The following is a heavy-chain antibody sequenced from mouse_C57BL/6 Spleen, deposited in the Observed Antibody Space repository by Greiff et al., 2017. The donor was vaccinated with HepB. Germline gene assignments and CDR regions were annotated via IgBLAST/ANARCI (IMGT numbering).Heavy chain of an antibody. D-gene: IGHD1-1*01. Sequence: VQGVESGAELAKPGASVKLSCKASGYTFTSYWMHWVKQRPGQGLEWIGYINPSRGYNKYNQKFKDKATLTADKSSSTAYMQLSSLTFEDSAVYYCARSNYGSSPDYWGQGTTLTVSS. CDR2: INPSRGYN. CDR3: ARSNYGSSPDY. J-gene: IGHJ2*01. V-gene: IGHV1-7*01. CDR1: GYTFTSYW.